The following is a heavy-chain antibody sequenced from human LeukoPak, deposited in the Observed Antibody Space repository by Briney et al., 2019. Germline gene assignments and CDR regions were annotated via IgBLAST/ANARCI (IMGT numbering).Heavy chain of an antibody. J-gene: IGHJ4*02. CDR2: ISGSGGST. D-gene: IGHD1-26*01. CDR3: AKRSVGATNYFDY. Sequence: GGSLRLSCAASGFTFSSYAMSWVRQAPGKGLEWVSAISGSGGSTYYADSAKGRFTISRDNSKNTLYLQMNSLRAEDTAVYYCAKRSVGATNYFDYWGQGTLVTVSS. CDR1: GFTFSSYA. V-gene: IGHV3-23*01.